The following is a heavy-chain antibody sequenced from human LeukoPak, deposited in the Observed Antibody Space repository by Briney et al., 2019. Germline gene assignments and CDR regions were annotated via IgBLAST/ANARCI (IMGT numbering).Heavy chain of an antibody. Sequence: VGSLRLSCAASGFTFSSYAMSWVRQAPGKGLEWVSAICGSGGNTYYADSVKGRFTISRDNSKNTLYLQMNILRAEDTAVYHCAKGYSASCSTALDYWGQGTLVTVSS. CDR1: GFTFSSYA. V-gene: IGHV3-23*01. CDR2: ICGSGGNT. J-gene: IGHJ4*02. CDR3: AKGYSASCSTALDY. D-gene: IGHD2-2*02.